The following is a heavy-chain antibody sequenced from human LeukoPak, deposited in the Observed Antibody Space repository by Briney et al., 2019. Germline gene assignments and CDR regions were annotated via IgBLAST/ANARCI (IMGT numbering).Heavy chain of an antibody. CDR2: IYTSGST. Sequence: SETLSLTCTVSGGSISSYYWSWIRQPAGKGLEWIGRIYTSGSTNYNPSLKSRVTMSVDTSKNQFSLKLSSVTAADTAVYYCARAMPGYCTNGVYYRGGYYFDYWGQGTLVTVSS. CDR1: GGSISSYY. J-gene: IGHJ4*02. CDR3: ARAMPGYCTNGVYYRGGYYFDY. D-gene: IGHD2-8*01. V-gene: IGHV4-4*07.